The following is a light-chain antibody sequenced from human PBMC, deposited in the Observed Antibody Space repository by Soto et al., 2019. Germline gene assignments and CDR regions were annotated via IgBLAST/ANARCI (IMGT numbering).Light chain of an antibody. V-gene: IGLV2-14*01. CDR1: SSDVGGYNY. CDR2: EVS. Sequence: QSALTQPASVSGSPGQSITISCTGTSSDVGGYNYVSWYQQHPDKAPKLMLYEVSTRPSGVSHRFSGSKSGITASLTISGLQADDEADYYCTSYTTSSTHWVFGGGTKLTVL. J-gene: IGLJ3*02. CDR3: TSYTTSSTHWV.